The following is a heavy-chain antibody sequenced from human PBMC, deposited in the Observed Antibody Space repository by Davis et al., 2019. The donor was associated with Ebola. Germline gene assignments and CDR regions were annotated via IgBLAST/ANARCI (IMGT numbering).Heavy chain of an antibody. V-gene: IGHV3-7*01. CDR1: GFTFSSYW. CDR2: IKQDGSEK. D-gene: IGHD2-8*02. Sequence: GESLKISCAASGFTFSSYWMSWVRQAPGKGLEWVANIKQDGSEKYYVDSVKGRFTISRDNAKNSLYLQMNSLRAEDTAVYYCAREDIVLVAYQAYNWFDPWGQGPRSPSPQ. CDR3: AREDIVLVAYQAYNWFDP. J-gene: IGHJ5*02.